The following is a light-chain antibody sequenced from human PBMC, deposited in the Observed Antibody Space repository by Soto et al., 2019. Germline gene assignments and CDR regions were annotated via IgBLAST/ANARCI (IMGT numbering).Light chain of an antibody. CDR1: QSLRSS. CDR2: DAS. V-gene: IGKV3-15*01. CDR3: QQYINWPRT. J-gene: IGKJ1*01. Sequence: ETMMTQSPDTLSVSLWERATLSCRASQSLRSSLAWYQQKPGQAPRLLIYDASTRATGIPARFSGSGSGTDFTLTVSGLQSEDFAVYYCQQYINWPRTFGQGTKVDIK.